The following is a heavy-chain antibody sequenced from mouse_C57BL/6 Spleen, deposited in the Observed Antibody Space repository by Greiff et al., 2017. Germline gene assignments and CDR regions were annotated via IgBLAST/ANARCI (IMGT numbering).Heavy chain of an antibody. CDR1: GYTFTSYG. CDR3: SRSDYDDWFAY. J-gene: IGHJ3*01. CDR2: IYPRSGNT. V-gene: IGHV1-81*01. Sequence: QVQLKESGAELARPGASVKLSCKASGYTFTSYGISWVKQRTGQGLEWIGEIYPRSGNTYYNEKFKGKATLTADKSSSTTYMELRSLTSEDSAVYFFSRSDYDDWFAYWGQGTLVTVSA. D-gene: IGHD2-4*01.